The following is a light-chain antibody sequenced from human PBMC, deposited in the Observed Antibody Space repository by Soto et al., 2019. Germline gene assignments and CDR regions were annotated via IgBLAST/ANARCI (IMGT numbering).Light chain of an antibody. CDR2: AAS. CDR3: QKYYTVPET. CDR1: QGISSY. J-gene: IGKJ1*01. Sequence: DIQMTQSPSSLSASVGDRVTITSRASQGISSYLAWYQQKPGKVPKVLIYAASTLQSGVPSRFSGSGSGTEFTLTISNLQPEDVVTYYCQKYYTVPETFGQGTRVEIK. V-gene: IGKV1-27*01.